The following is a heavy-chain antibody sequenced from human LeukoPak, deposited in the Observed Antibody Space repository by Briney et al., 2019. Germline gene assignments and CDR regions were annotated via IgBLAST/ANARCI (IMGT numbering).Heavy chain of an antibody. Sequence: GGSLRLSCAASGFSFTNYAMNWVRQAPGKGLEWVSSISSSSSYIYYADSVKGRFTISRDNAKNSLYLQMNSLRAEDTAVYYCARDMTWHPYAFDIWGQGTMVTVSS. V-gene: IGHV3-21*01. D-gene: IGHD3-16*01. J-gene: IGHJ3*02. CDR3: ARDMTWHPYAFDI. CDR2: ISSSSSYI. CDR1: GFSFTNYA.